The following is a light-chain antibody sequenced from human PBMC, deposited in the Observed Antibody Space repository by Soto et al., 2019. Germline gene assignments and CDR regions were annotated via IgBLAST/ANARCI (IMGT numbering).Light chain of an antibody. CDR2: AAS. CDR1: QGIRND. Sequence: AIQMTQSPSSLSASVGDRVTITCRASQGIRNDLGWYQQKPGKAPKLLIYAASSLQSGIPSRFSGSGSDTDFTLTISSLQPEDFATYYCLQDYNYPFTFGPGTKVDIK. CDR3: LQDYNYPFT. J-gene: IGKJ3*01. V-gene: IGKV1-6*01.